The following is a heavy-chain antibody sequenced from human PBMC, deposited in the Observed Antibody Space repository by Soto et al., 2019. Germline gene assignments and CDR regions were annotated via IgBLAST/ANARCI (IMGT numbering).Heavy chain of an antibody. V-gene: IGHV3-9*01. CDR2: ISWNSGSI. D-gene: IGHD1-1*01. Sequence: GGSLRLSCAASGFTFDDYAMHWVRQAPGKGLEWVSGISWNSGSIGYADSVKGRFTISRDNAKNSLYLQMNSLRAEDTALYYCAKVTTGIRDYYYYYYMDVWGKGTTVTVSS. CDR3: AKVTTGIRDYYYYYYMDV. J-gene: IGHJ6*03. CDR1: GFTFDDYA.